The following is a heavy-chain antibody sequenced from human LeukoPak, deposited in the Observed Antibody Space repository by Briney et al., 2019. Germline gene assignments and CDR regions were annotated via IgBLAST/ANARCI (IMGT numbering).Heavy chain of an antibody. CDR2: SHCSGST. J-gene: IGHJ4*02. Sequence: PSETLSLTCTVSGGSISSYYWSWLRQPPGKGLEWIGYSHCSGSTNLNPSLKSRVTMSVDTSKNQFSLKLGSVTAADTDVYYCAGHDSNFGSGSYPLGYWGQGTLVTVSS. CDR1: GGSISSYY. D-gene: IGHD3-10*01. V-gene: IGHV4-59*08. CDR3: AGHDSNFGSGSYPLGY.